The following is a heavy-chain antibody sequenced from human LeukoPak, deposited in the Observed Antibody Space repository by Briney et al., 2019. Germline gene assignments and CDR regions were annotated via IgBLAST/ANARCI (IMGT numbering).Heavy chain of an antibody. CDR1: GFTFSSYA. Sequence: GGSLRLSYAASGFTFSSYAMSWVRQAPGKGLEWVSAISGSGGSTYCADSVKGRFTISRDNSKNTLYLQMNSLRAEDTAVYYCAKDDGDFWSGSKNNRPIDYWGQGTLVTVSS. J-gene: IGHJ4*02. CDR2: ISGSGGST. V-gene: IGHV3-23*01. CDR3: AKDDGDFWSGSKNNRPIDY. D-gene: IGHD3-3*01.